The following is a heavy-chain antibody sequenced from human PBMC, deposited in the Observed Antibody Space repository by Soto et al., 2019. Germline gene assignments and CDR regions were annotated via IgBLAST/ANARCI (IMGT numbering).Heavy chain of an antibody. CDR1: GFTFDDYA. CDR2: ISWNSGSI. CDR3: AKGLSGYGTDVDY. J-gene: IGHJ4*02. Sequence: EVQLVESGGGLVQPVRCLRLSCAASGFTFDDYAMQWVWQAPGKGLEWVSGISWNSGSIGYADSVKGRFTISRDNAKNSLYLQMNSLRAEDTALYYCAKGLSGYGTDVDYWGQGTLVTVSS. D-gene: IGHD5-12*01. V-gene: IGHV3-9*01.